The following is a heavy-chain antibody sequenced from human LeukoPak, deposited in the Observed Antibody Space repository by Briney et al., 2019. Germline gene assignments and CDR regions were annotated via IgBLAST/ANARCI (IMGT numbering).Heavy chain of an antibody. CDR2: ISSSSSYI. CDR3: ASEGITMVRGVDY. D-gene: IGHD3-10*01. CDR1: GFTFTKYA. Sequence: GGSLRLSCAASGFTFTKYALNWVRQAPGKGLEWVSGISSSSSYIYYADSVKGRFTISRDNAKNSLYLQMNSLRAEDTAVYYCASEGITMVRGVDYWGQGTLVTVSS. J-gene: IGHJ4*02. V-gene: IGHV3-21*01.